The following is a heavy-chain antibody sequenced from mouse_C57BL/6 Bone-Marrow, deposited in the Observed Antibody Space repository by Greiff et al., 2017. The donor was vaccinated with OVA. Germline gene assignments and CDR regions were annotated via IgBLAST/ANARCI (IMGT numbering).Heavy chain of an antibody. V-gene: IGHV1-52*01. Sequence: QVQLQQPGAVLVRPGSSVKLSCKASGYTFTSYWMHWVKQRPIQGLEWIGNIDPSDSETHYNQKFKDKATLTVAKSSSTAYMQLSSLTSEDSAVYYCAREGLYYGSSYDYAMDYWGQGTSVTVSS. J-gene: IGHJ4*01. CDR3: AREGLYYGSSYDYAMDY. CDR2: IDPSDSET. CDR1: GYTFTSYW. D-gene: IGHD1-1*01.